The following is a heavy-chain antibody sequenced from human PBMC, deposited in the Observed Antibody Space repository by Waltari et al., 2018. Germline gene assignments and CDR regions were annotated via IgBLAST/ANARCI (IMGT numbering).Heavy chain of an antibody. D-gene: IGHD4-17*01. CDR2: ISWNSGSI. CDR3: AKGKTDYGDYLGYYYMDV. J-gene: IGHJ6*03. V-gene: IGHV3-9*01. CDR1: GFTFDDYA. Sequence: EVQLVESGGGLVQPGRSLRLSCAASGFTFDDYAMHWVRPAPGKGLEWVSGISWNSGSIGYADSVKGRFTISRDNAKNSLYLQMNSLRAEDTALYYCAKGKTDYGDYLGYYYMDVWGKGTTVTVSS.